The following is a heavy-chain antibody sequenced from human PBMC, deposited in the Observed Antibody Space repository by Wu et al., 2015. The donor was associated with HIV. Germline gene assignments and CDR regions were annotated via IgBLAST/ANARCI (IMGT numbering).Heavy chain of an antibody. Sequence: QVQLVQSGAEVKKPGSSVKVSCKTSGGTFSSYGVSWVRQAPGQGLEWMGGFTTIFGTANYAQKLQDRVTITADESTGTAYMELRSLRSEDTAVYYCARDLFSAQIGTDYYYYYYMDVWGKGTTVTVSS. CDR2: FTTIFGTA. J-gene: IGHJ6*03. V-gene: IGHV1-69*12. CDR1: GGTFSSYG. CDR3: ARDLFSAQIGTDYYYYYYMDV. D-gene: IGHD1-1*01.